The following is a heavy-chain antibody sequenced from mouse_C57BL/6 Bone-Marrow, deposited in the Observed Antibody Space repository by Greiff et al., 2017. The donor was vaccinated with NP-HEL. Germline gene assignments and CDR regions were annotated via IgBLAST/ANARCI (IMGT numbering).Heavy chain of an antibody. J-gene: IGHJ2*01. D-gene: IGHD2-2*01. CDR3: ARNYGYDGFPFDY. Sequence: QVQLQQPGAELVKPGASVKLSCKASGYTFTSYWMHWVKQRPGQGLEWIGMIHPNSGSTNYTEKFKSKATLTVDKSSSPAYMQLSRLTSEDSAVYYYARNYGYDGFPFDYWGQGTTLTVSS. CDR2: IHPNSGST. V-gene: IGHV1-64*01. CDR1: GYTFTSYW.